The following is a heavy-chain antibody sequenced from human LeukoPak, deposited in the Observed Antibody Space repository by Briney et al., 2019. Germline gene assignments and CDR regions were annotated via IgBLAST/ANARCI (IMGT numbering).Heavy chain of an antibody. CDR1: GFTFSSYG. D-gene: IGHD5-18*01. CDR3: AKESSGYSYGLYYYYGMDV. J-gene: IGHJ6*02. Sequence: GGSLRLSCAASGFTFSSYGMHWVCQAPGKGLEWVAVISYDGSNKYYADSVKGRFTISRDNSKNTLYLQMNSLRAEDTAVYYCAKESSGYSYGLYYYYGMDVWGQGTTVTVSS. CDR2: ISYDGSNK. V-gene: IGHV3-30*18.